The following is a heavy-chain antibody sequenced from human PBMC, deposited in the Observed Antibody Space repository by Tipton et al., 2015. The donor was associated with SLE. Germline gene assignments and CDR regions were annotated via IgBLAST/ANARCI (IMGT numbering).Heavy chain of an antibody. CDR1: GFTFGSYW. CDR3: AREVPVATLDY. CDR2: INQDGVQ. Sequence: SLRLSCAASGFTFGSYWMSWVRQAPGKGLEWVANINQDGVQYYVDSMKGRFTISRDNAKNSLYLQMNSLRAEDTALYYCAREVPVATLDYWGQGTLVTVSS. J-gene: IGHJ4*02. V-gene: IGHV3-7*01.